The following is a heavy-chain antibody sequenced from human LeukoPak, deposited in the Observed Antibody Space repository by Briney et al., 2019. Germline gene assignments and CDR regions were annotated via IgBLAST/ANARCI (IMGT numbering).Heavy chain of an antibody. Sequence: SETLSLTCTVSGGSISSYYWSWIRQPAGKGLEWIGRICTSGSTNYNPSLKSRVTMSVDTSKNQFSLKLSSVTAADTAVYYCAREYAGIAEYYFDYWGQGTLVTVSS. CDR2: ICTSGST. V-gene: IGHV4-4*07. CDR1: GGSISSYY. CDR3: AREYAGIAEYYFDY. J-gene: IGHJ4*02. D-gene: IGHD6-13*01.